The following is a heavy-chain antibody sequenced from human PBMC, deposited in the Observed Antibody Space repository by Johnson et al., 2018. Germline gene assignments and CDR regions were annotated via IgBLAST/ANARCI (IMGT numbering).Heavy chain of an antibody. J-gene: IGHJ1*01. D-gene: IGHD3-22*01. CDR3: ARVYYDSSCYYRSAEYFQH. CDR2: ISYDGSYK. V-gene: IGHV3-30*04. Sequence: QVQLVQSGGGVVQPGRSLRLSCAASGFTFSSYARHGVRQAPGKGLEWVAVISYDGSYKYYADSVKARFTISRDNSKNTLSLQMNSLRVEDTAVYYCARVYYDSSCYYRSAEYFQHWGQGTLVTVSS. CDR1: GFTFSSYA.